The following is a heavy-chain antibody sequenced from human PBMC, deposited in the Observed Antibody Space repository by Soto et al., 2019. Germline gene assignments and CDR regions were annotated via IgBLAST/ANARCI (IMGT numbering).Heavy chain of an antibody. CDR3: ARPFQVGGSLRWLDP. D-gene: IGHD2-15*01. Sequence: GASVKVSCKASGGTFSSHAVNWVRQAPGQGLEWVGGIIPIFGTANYAQKFQGRVTIIADESTSTAYMELSSLRSEDTAVYYCARPFQVGGSLRWLDPWGQGTLVTVSS. V-gene: IGHV1-69*13. CDR1: GGTFSSHA. J-gene: IGHJ5*02. CDR2: IIPIFGTA.